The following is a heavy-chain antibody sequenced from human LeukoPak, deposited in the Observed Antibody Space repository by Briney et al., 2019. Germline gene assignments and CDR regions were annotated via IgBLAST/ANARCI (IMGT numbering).Heavy chain of an antibody. D-gene: IGHD6-19*01. V-gene: IGHV1-46*01. Sequence: GASVKVSCKASGHTFTSYYMHWVRQAPGQGLEWVGIINPSGDPTTYAQKFQGRVTMTSDMSTSTVYMELSSLRSEDTAEYYCARYSSGGRNWFDPWGQGTLVTVSS. CDR2: INPSGDPT. CDR1: GHTFTSYY. CDR3: ARYSSGGRNWFDP. J-gene: IGHJ5*02.